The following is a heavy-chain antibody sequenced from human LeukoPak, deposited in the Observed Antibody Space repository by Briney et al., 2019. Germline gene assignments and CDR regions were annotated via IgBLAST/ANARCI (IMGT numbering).Heavy chain of an antibody. V-gene: IGHV4-59*01. CDR1: GGSISSYY. J-gene: IGHJ4*02. CDR3: ARQAYTAMAHPFDY. D-gene: IGHD5-18*01. Sequence: SETLSLTCTVSGGSISSYYWSWIRQPPGKGLEWIGYIYYSGSTNYNPSLKSRVTISVDTSKNQFSLKLGSVTAADTAVYYCARQAYTAMAHPFDYWGQGTLVTVSS. CDR2: IYYSGST.